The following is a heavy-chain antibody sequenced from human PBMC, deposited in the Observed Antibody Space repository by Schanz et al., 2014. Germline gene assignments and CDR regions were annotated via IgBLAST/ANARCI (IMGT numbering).Heavy chain of an antibody. D-gene: IGHD2-8*01. CDR3: AKEEVYVDSNGMDV. V-gene: IGHV1-18*04. J-gene: IGHJ6*02. CDR2: ISTSNGNT. Sequence: QVQLVQSGAEVKKPGASVKVSCKASGYTFVSYSMHWVRQAPGQGLEWMGWISTSNGNTNYAQKLQGRVTMTADTSTSTAYMDLRSLRSEDTALYYCAKEEVYVDSNGMDVWGQGTTVTVSS. CDR1: GYTFVSYS.